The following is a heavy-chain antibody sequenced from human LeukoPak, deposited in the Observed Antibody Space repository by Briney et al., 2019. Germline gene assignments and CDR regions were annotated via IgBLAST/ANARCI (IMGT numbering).Heavy chain of an antibody. D-gene: IGHD1-26*01. J-gene: IGHJ3*02. Sequence: GGSLRLSCTASRFTFSSYAMNWVRQAPGKGLEWVSIISGSGGSTYYADSVKGRFTISRDNSKNTLYLQMSSLRAEDTAVYYCAKDYSGSYESRAFDIWGRGTMVAVSS. CDR3: AKDYSGSYESRAFDI. CDR2: ISGSGGST. CDR1: RFTFSSYA. V-gene: IGHV3-23*01.